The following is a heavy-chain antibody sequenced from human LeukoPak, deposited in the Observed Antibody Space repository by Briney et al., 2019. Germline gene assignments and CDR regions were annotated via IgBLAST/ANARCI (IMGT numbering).Heavy chain of an antibody. V-gene: IGHV1-58*02. CDR3: AATGYSGYMFDP. CDR1: GFTFTSSA. Sequence: GASVKVSCKASGFTFTSSAMQWVRQARGQRLEWIGWIVVGSGNTNYAQKFQERVTITRDMSTSTAYMELSSLRPEDTAVYYCAATGYSGYMFDPWGQGTLVTVSS. J-gene: IGHJ5*02. D-gene: IGHD5-12*01. CDR2: IVVGSGNT.